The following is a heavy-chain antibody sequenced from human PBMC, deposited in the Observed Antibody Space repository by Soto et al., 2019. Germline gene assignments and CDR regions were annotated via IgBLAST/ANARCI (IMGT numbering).Heavy chain of an antibody. CDR2: ITPFNGNT. J-gene: IGHJ6*02. V-gene: IGHV1-45*02. CDR1: GYTFTYRY. CDR3: AGGTYSGYVHYYYYGMDV. Sequence: SVKVSCKASGYTFTYRYLHWVRQAPGQALEWMGWITPFNGNTNYAQKFQDRVTITRDRSMSTAYMELSSLRSEDTAMYYCAGGTYSGYVHYYYYGMDVWGQGTTVTVFS. D-gene: IGHD5-12*01.